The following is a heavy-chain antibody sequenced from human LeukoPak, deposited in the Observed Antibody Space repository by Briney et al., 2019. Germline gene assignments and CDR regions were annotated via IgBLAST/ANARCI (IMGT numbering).Heavy chain of an antibody. CDR1: GGSISSGSYY. Sequence: PSETLSLTCTVSGGSISSGSYYWSWIRQPAGKGLEWIGHIYTSGSTNYNPSLKSRVTISVDTSKNQFSLKLSSVTAADTAVYYCARDYLPEVNPNWYFDLWGRGTLVTVSS. V-gene: IGHV4-61*09. CDR3: ARDYLPEVNPNWYFDL. CDR2: IYTSGST. J-gene: IGHJ2*01. D-gene: IGHD3-16*02.